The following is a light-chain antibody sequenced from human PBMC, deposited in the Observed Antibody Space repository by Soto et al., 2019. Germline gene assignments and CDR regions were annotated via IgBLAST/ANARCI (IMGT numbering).Light chain of an antibody. J-gene: IGKJ2*01. Sequence: EIVMTQSPGTLSVSPGERATLSCRASQSVSSNLAWYQQKPGQAPRLLIYGASPRATGIPARFSGSGSGTEFTLTISSLQSEDFAVYYCQQYNDWPYTFGQGTKLEIK. CDR3: QQYNDWPYT. V-gene: IGKV3-15*01. CDR1: QSVSSN. CDR2: GAS.